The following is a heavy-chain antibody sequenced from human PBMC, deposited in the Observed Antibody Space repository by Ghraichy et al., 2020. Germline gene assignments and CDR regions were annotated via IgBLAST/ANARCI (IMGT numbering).Heavy chain of an antibody. D-gene: IGHD1-26*01. J-gene: IGHJ4*02. V-gene: IGHV3-7*01. CDR3: ARGVWGFDY. CDR1: GFIFSGYW. CDR2: IRQDGSEK. Sequence: GGSLRLSCAAPGFIFSGYWMSWVRQAPGKGLEWVANIRQDGSEKYYVDSVKGRFTISRDNAKNSLYLQMNSLRAEDTAVYYCARGVWGFDYWGQGTLVTVSS.